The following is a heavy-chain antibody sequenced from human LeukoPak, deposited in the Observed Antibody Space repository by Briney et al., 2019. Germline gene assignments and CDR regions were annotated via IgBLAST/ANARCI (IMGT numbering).Heavy chain of an antibody. V-gene: IGHV4-38-2*02. J-gene: IGHJ4*02. Sequence: SETLSLTCTVSGYSISSGYYWGWIRQPPGKGLEWIGSIYHSGSTYYNPSLKSRVTISVDTSKNQFSLKLSSVTAADTAVYYCASDYGGNFNYWGQGTLVTVSS. D-gene: IGHD4-23*01. CDR1: GYSISSGYY. CDR3: ASDYGGNFNY. CDR2: IYHSGST.